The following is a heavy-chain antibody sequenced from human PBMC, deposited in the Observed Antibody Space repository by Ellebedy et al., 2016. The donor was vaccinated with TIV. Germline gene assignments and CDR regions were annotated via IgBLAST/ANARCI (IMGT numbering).Heavy chain of an antibody. Sequence: GESLKISCAASGFTVSSNYMSWVRQAPGKGLEWVSVIYSGGSTYYADSVKGRLTISRDNSNNTLYLQMNSLRAEDTAVYYCAKDSGDIVVVPAAIGGSEGMDVWGQGTTVTVSS. D-gene: IGHD2-2*01. V-gene: IGHV3-53*05. CDR2: IYSGGST. CDR1: GFTVSSNY. CDR3: AKDSGDIVVVPAAIGGSEGMDV. J-gene: IGHJ6*02.